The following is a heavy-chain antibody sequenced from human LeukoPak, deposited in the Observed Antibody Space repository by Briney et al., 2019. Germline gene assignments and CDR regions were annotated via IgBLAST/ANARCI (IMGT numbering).Heavy chain of an antibody. CDR3: AKLSGRAAASFDY. D-gene: IGHD6-13*01. Sequence: GGSLRLSCAASGFTFSSYGMHWVRQAPGKGLDWVAVISYDGSNKYYADSVKGRFTISRDNSKNTLYLQMNSLRAEDTAVYYCAKLSGRAAASFDYWGQGTLVTVSS. V-gene: IGHV3-30*18. J-gene: IGHJ4*02. CDR2: ISYDGSNK. CDR1: GFTFSSYG.